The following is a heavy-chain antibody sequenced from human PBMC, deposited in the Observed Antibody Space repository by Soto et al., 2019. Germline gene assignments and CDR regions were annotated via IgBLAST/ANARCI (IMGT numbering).Heavy chain of an antibody. J-gene: IGHJ4*02. V-gene: IGHV4-30-4*01. CDR2: IYYSGST. D-gene: IGHD3-22*01. CDR1: GGSISSGDYY. CDR3: AKVLFYDSSGYHTYFDY. Sequence: SETLSLTCTVSGGSISSGDYYWSWIRQPPGKGLEWIGYIYYSGSTYYNPSLKSRVTISVDTSKNQFSLKLSSVTAADTAVYYCAKVLFYDSSGYHTYFDYWGQGTLVTVSS.